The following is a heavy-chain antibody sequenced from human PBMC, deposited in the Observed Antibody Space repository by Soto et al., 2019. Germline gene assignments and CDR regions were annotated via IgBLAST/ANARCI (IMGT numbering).Heavy chain of an antibody. V-gene: IGHV4-59*01. Sequence: SETLSLTCTVSGGSLSSYYLSWLRQPPGKGLEWIGYIYYSGSTNYNPSLKSRVTISVDTSKNQFSLKLSSVTAADTAVYYCARGEMATIMAVWGQGTLVTVSS. CDR3: ARGEMATIMAV. D-gene: IGHD5-12*01. J-gene: IGHJ4*02. CDR1: GGSLSSYY. CDR2: IYYSGST.